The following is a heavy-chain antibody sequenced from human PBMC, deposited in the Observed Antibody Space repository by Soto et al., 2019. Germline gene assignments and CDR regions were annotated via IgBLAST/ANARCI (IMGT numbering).Heavy chain of an antibody. J-gene: IGHJ5*02. Sequence: PGGSLRLSCAASGFTFSSYEMNWVRQAPGKGLEWVSYISSSGSTIYYTDALRGRFTISRDNAKNSLHLQMNSLRAEDTAVYYCTRDASRDSSARGWFDPWGPGTLVTVSS. V-gene: IGHV3-48*03. CDR2: ISSSGSTI. D-gene: IGHD6-13*01. CDR3: TRDASRDSSARGWFDP. CDR1: GFTFSSYE.